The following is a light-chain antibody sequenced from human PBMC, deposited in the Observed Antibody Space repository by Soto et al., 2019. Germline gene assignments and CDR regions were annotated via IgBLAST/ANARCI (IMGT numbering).Light chain of an antibody. Sequence: FALTQPRSVSGSPGQSVTISCTGTSSDVGGYNYVSWYQQHPGKAPKLMIYDVSKRPSGVPDRFSGSKSGNTASLTISGLQAEAEADYYCCSYAGSYTLVVFGGGTKLTVL. CDR2: DVS. CDR1: SSDVGGYNY. V-gene: IGLV2-11*01. CDR3: CSYAGSYTLVV. J-gene: IGLJ2*01.